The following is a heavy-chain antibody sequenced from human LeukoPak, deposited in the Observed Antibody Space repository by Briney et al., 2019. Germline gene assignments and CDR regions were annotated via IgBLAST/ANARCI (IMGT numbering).Heavy chain of an antibody. CDR2: IYYTGST. CDR3: ARPYSSGWRGAFDV. Sequence: SEILSLTCTVSGGSISSSSYNWGWIRQPPGKGLEWIGNIYYTGSTNYNPSLKSRVTISVDTSKNQFSLRLSSVTAADTAVYYCARPYSSGWRGAFDVWGQGTMVTVSS. CDR1: GGSISSSSYN. V-gene: IGHV4-61*05. J-gene: IGHJ3*01. D-gene: IGHD6-25*01.